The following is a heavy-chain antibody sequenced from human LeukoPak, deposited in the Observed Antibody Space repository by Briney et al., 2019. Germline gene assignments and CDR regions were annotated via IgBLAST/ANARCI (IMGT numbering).Heavy chain of an antibody. D-gene: IGHD3-22*01. V-gene: IGHV3-21*01. Sequence: PGGSLRLSCAASGFTFSTYIMTWVRQAPGKGLEWVSSISVTSSYIYYADTVKGRFTISRDNVKNSLNLQMNSLRAEDTAIYYCARDSADDSSGYYPFDYWGQGTQVSVSS. J-gene: IGHJ4*02. CDR3: ARDSADDSSGYYPFDY. CDR1: GFTFSTYI. CDR2: ISVTSSYI.